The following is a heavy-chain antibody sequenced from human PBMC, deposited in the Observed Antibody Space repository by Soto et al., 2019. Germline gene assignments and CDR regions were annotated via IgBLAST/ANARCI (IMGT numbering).Heavy chain of an antibody. CDR3: AREDDGGDRDYYGLDV. D-gene: IGHD2-21*02. CDR1: GGSISGDYYH. CDR2: IHFSGSV. J-gene: IGHJ6*02. Sequence: QVQLQQSGPGLVKPSQTLSLTCTVSGGSISGDYYHWTWIRQSPGKGLEWIGYIHFSGSVLYNPSFKSRPTMSEDTSKNQFSLHLRSVTAADTAVYFCAREDDGGDRDYYGLDVWGQGTTVTVSS. V-gene: IGHV4-30-4*08.